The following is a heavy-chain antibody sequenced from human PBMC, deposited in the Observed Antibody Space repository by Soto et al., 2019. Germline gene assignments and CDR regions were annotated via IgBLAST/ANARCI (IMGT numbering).Heavy chain of an antibody. CDR3: ARGSAYSSGWSLFDY. CDR2: INPNSGGT. V-gene: IGHV1-2*02. CDR1: GYTFTGYY. D-gene: IGHD6-19*01. Sequence: GASVKVSCKASGYTFTGYYMHWVRQAPGQGLEWMGWINPNSGGTDYAQKFQGRVTMTRDTSITTAYVELSRLRSDDTAVYYCARGSAYSSGWSLFDYWGQGTLVTVSS. J-gene: IGHJ4*02.